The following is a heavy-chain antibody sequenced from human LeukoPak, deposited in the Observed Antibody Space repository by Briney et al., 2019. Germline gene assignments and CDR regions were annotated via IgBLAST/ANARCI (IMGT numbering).Heavy chain of an antibody. CDR1: GFTFSSYS. V-gene: IGHV3-21*04. CDR3: AKASFYYYDSSGYPFGPSDY. J-gene: IGHJ4*02. CDR2: ISSSSSYI. D-gene: IGHD3-22*01. Sequence: GGSLRLSCAASGFTFSSYSMNWVRQAPGKGLEWVSSISSSSSYIYYADSVKGRFTISRDNAKNPLYLQMNSLRAEDTAVYYCAKASFYYYDSSGYPFGPSDYWGQGTLVTVSS.